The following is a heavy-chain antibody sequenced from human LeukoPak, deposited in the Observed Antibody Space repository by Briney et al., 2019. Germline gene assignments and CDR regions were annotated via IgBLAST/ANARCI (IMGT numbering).Heavy chain of an antibody. V-gene: IGHV4-59*01. Sequence: SETLSLTCTVSGGSISSYYWSWIRQPPRKGLEWIGYIYYSGSTNYNPSLKSRVTISVDTSKNQFSLKLSSVTAADTAVYYCARAGGYNPYYYYMDVWGKGTTVTVSS. CDR1: GGSISSYY. D-gene: IGHD1-1*01. CDR2: IYYSGST. CDR3: ARAGGYNPYYYYMDV. J-gene: IGHJ6*03.